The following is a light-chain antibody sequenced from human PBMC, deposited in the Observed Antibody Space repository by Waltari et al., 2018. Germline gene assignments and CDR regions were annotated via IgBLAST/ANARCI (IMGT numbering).Light chain of an antibody. CDR3: SSYAGNNNYV. V-gene: IGLV2-8*01. Sequence: QPAPPPPPSASGSPGPSVSLSCTGTSSDVGRYTYVSCYQQHPGKAPKPMIYDVTKRPSGVPDRFSGSKSGNTASLTVSGLQAEDEADYYCSSYAGNNNYVFGSGTKVTVL. J-gene: IGLJ1*01. CDR1: SSDVGRYTY. CDR2: DVT.